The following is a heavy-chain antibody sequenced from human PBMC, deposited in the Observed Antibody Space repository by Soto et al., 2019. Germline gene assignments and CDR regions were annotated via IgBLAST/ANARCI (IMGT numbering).Heavy chain of an antibody. J-gene: IGHJ5*02. Sequence: SETLSLTCTVSGGSISSYYWSWIRQPPRKGLEWIGYIYYSGSTNYNPSLKSRVTISVDTSKNQFSLKLSSVTAADTAVYYCARSDPVPAAIQSWFDPWGQGTLVTVSS. V-gene: IGHV4-59*01. D-gene: IGHD2-2*02. CDR2: IYYSGST. CDR1: GGSISSYY. CDR3: ARSDPVPAAIQSWFDP.